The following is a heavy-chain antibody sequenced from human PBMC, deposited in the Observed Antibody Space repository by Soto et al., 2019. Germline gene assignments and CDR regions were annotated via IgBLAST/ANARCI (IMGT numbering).Heavy chain of an antibody. D-gene: IGHD2-2*01. CDR2: IIPISGTA. Sequence: QVQLVQSGAEVKKPGSSVKVSCKASGGTFSSYAISWVRQAPGQGLEWMGGIIPISGTANYAQKFQGRVTITADESPSTAYMTLSSLRSEDKAVYYCASSQGSSTSLEIYYYYYYGMDVWGQGTTVTVSS. CDR1: GGTFSSYA. J-gene: IGHJ6*02. CDR3: ASSQGSSTSLEIYYYYYYGMDV. V-gene: IGHV1-69*01.